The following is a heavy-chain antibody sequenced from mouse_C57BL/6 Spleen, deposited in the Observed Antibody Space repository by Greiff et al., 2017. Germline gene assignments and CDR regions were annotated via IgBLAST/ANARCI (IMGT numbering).Heavy chain of an antibody. J-gene: IGHJ3*01. CDR2: IDPYDGGT. V-gene: IGHV1-19*01. CDR1: GYTFTDYY. CDR3: ARATLVTRPGAY. D-gene: IGHD2-2*01. Sequence: VQLQQSGPVLVKPGASVKMSCKASGYTFTDYYMNWVKQSHGKSLEWIGVIDPYDGGTSYNQKFKGKATLTVDNSSSTAYMELNSLTSQGSAVYYCARATLVTRPGAYWGQGTLVTVSA.